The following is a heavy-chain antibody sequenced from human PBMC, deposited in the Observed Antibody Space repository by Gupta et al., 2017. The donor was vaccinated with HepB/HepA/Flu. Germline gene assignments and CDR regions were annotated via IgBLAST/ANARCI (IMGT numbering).Heavy chain of an antibody. V-gene: IGHV3-33*01. CDR2: IWYDGSNK. CDR3: ARDRLGGSLDY. J-gene: IGHJ4*02. D-gene: IGHD1-26*01. Sequence: QVQLVESGGGVVQPGRSLRLSCAASGFTFSSYGMHWVRQAPGKGLEWVAVIWYDGSNKYYADSVKGRFTISRDNSKNTLYLQMNSLRAEDTAVYYCARDRLGGSLDYWGQGTLVTVSS. CDR1: GFTFSSYG.